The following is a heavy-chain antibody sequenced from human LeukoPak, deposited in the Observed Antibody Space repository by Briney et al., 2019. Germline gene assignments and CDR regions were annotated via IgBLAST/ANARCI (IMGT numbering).Heavy chain of an antibody. CDR3: ARLSRSSYGKYYFDS. D-gene: IGHD1-26*01. Sequence: GGSLRLSCAASGFTFDDYAMHWVRQAPGKGLEWVSGISWNSGSIGYADSVKGRFTISRDNAKSSLNLQMNSLKAEDTAVYYCARLSRSSYGKYYFDSWGQGTLVTVSS. CDR2: ISWNSGSI. V-gene: IGHV3-9*01. J-gene: IGHJ4*02. CDR1: GFTFDDYA.